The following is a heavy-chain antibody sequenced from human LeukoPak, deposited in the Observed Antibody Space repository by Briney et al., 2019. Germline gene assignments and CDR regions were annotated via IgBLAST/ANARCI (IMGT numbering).Heavy chain of an antibody. Sequence: GGSLRLSCAASGFTFSSYSMNWVRQAPGKGLEWVSSISSSSSYIYYADSVKGRFTISRDNAKNSLYLQMNSLRAEDTAVYYCARVYYDFWSGSYYYYYYMDVWGKGTTVTVSS. CDR1: GFTFSSYS. J-gene: IGHJ6*03. V-gene: IGHV3-21*01. CDR2: ISSSSSYI. CDR3: ARVYYDFWSGSYYYYYYMDV. D-gene: IGHD3-3*01.